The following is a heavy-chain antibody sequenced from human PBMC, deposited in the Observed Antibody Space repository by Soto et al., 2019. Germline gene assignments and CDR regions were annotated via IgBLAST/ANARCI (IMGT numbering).Heavy chain of an antibody. D-gene: IGHD4-17*01. V-gene: IGHV3-23*01. CDR3: ARAEDDYGDQDHFDF. CDR2: IGGSGGIT. Sequence: VQLLESGGGLVHPGGSLRLSCEASGFSFNSFAMSWVRQAPGKGLEWVSGIGGSGGITYYADSVKGRFTISRDNSKHPLDLQMDSLRVEDTAVYYCARAEDDYGDQDHFDFWGQGTLVTVSS. J-gene: IGHJ4*02. CDR1: GFSFNSFA.